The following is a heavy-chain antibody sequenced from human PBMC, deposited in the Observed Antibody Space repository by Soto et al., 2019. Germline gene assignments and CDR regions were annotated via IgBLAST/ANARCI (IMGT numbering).Heavy chain of an antibody. CDR3: AKVDGSRTYFDY. J-gene: IGHJ4*02. CDR2: ISSSGGRT. D-gene: IGHD1-26*01. Sequence: CSLRHCCQDSVYTFNRHAMSEGRQAPGKGRQWVSAISSSGGRTYYADSVKGRITISREHSKNPQSLQMNSQRSEDTAEYYLAKVDGSRTYFDYWGQGTLVTVSS. CDR1: VYTFNRHA. V-gene: IGHV3-23*01.